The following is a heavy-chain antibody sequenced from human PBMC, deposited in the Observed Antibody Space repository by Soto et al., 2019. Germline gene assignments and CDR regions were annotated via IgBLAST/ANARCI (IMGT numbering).Heavy chain of an antibody. CDR2: IYYSEDT. CDR1: GRSISSSSYY. J-gene: IGHJ5*02. V-gene: IGHV4-39*01. D-gene: IGHD3-22*01. CDR3: ARQASGYYYGWFDA. Sequence: SETLSLTCPLSGRSISSSSYYWVLIRHAPGKDLEWIGYIYYSEDTHNNPSLKSRVTMSVAPSNNQFSLKLSSVTAADTAAYYCARQASGYYYGWFDAWGEGTLVTVSS.